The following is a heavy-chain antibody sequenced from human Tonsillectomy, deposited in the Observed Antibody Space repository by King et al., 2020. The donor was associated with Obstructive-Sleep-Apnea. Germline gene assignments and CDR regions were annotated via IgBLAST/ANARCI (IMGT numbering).Heavy chain of an antibody. Sequence: QLVQSGGGLVKPGGSLRLSCAASGFTFSCYTMNWVRQAPGKGLEWVSSISSSSSYIYYADSVKGRFTVSRDNAKNSLFLQMNSLRAEDTAVYYCARGGGLSGSYSYWGQGTLVTVSS. V-gene: IGHV3-21*01. D-gene: IGHD1-26*01. CDR2: ISSSSSYI. CDR1: GFTFSCYT. J-gene: IGHJ4*02. CDR3: ARGGGLSGSYSY.